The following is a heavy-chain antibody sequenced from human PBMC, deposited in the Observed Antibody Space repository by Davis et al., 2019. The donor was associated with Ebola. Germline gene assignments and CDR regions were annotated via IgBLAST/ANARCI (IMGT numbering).Heavy chain of an antibody. Sequence: SETLSLTCAVYGGSFSGYYWSWIRQPPGKGLEWIGEINHSGSTNYNPSLKSRVTISVDTSKNQFSLKLSSVTAADTAVYYCARPLYYYDSSGYPDYWGQGTLVTVSS. J-gene: IGHJ4*02. CDR1: GGSFSGYY. D-gene: IGHD3-22*01. CDR3: ARPLYYYDSSGYPDY. CDR2: INHSGST. V-gene: IGHV4-34*01.